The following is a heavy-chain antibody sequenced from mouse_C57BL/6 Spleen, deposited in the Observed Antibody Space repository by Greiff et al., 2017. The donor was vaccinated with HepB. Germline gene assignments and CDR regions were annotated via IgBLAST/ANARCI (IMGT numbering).Heavy chain of an antibody. CDR3: ARSDYGSREWFAY. V-gene: IGHV3-6*01. CDR2: ISYDGSN. D-gene: IGHD1-1*01. CDR1: GYSITSGYF. J-gene: IGHJ3*01. Sequence: EVHLVESGPGLVKPSQSLSLTCSVTGYSITSGYFWNWIRQFPGNKLEWMGYISYDGSNNYNPSLKNRISITRDTSKNQFFLKLNSVTTEDTATYYCARSDYGSREWFAYWGQGTLVTVSA.